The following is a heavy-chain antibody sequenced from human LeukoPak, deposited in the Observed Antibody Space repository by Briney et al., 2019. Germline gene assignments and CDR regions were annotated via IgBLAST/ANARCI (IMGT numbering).Heavy chain of an antibody. J-gene: IGHJ4*02. CDR2: IYYSGST. CDR1: GGSISSYY. V-gene: IGHV4-59*01. CDR3: ARFSEFYYYGSGFDY. Sequence: SETLSLTCTVSGGSISSYYWSWIRQPPGKGLEWIGYIYYSGSTNYNPSLKSRVTISVDTSKNQFSLKLSSVTAADTAVYYCARFSEFYYYGSGFDYWGQGTLVTVSS. D-gene: IGHD3-10*01.